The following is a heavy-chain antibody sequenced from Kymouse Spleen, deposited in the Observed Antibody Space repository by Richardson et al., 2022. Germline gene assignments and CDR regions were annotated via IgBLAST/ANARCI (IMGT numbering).Heavy chain of an antibody. V-gene: IGHV6-1*01. CDR1: GDSVSSNSAA. Sequence: QVQLQQSGPGLVKPSQTLSLTCAISGDSVSSNSAAWNWIRQSPSRGLEWLGRTYYRSKWYNDYAVSVKSRITINPDTSKNQFSLQLNSVTPEDTAVYYCARVTMVRGVIDYYYYGMDVWGQGTTVTVSS. J-gene: IGHJ6*02. D-gene: IGHD3-10*01. CDR3: ARVTMVRGVIDYYYYGMDV. CDR2: TYYRSKWYN.